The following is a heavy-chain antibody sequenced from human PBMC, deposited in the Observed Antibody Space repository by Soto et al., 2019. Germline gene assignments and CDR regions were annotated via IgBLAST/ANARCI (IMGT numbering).Heavy chain of an antibody. J-gene: IGHJ5*02. V-gene: IGHV3-33*01. Sequence: QVQLVESGGGVVQPGRSLRLSCAASGFTFSSYGMHWVRQAPGKGLEWVAVIWYDGSNKYYADSVKGRFTISRDNSKNTLYLQMNSLRAEDTAVYYCARDPRRIGSSWYGDVGWWFDPWGQGTLVTVS. D-gene: IGHD6-13*01. CDR1: GFTFSSYG. CDR3: ARDPRRIGSSWYGDVGWWFDP. CDR2: IWYDGSNK.